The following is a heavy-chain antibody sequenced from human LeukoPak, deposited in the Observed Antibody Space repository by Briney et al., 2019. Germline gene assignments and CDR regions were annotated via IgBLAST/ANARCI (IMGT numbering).Heavy chain of an antibody. V-gene: IGHV3-66*02. J-gene: IGHJ2*01. CDR2: IYSGGST. CDR3: ARNWGSYWYFDL. D-gene: IGHD7-27*01. CDR1: GFTVSSNY. Sequence: GGSPRLSCAASGFTVSSNYMSWVRQAPGKGLEWVSVIYSGGSTYYADSVKGRFTISRDNSKYTLYLQMNSLRAEDTAVYYCARNWGSYWYFDLWGRGTLVTVSS.